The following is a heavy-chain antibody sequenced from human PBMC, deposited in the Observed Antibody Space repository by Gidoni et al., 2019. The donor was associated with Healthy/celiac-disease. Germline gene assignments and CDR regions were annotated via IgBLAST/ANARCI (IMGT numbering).Heavy chain of an antibody. J-gene: IGHJ4*02. Sequence: EVQLVESGGGLVQPGGSLRLSCAASGFTFSSYWLHWVRQAPGKGLVWVSRINSDGSSTSYADSVKGRFTISRDNAKNTLYLQMNSLRAEDTAVYYCAREIGGDYYDSSGYSLFDYWGQGTLVTVSS. CDR1: GFTFSSYW. V-gene: IGHV3-74*01. D-gene: IGHD3-22*01. CDR2: INSDGSST. CDR3: AREIGGDYYDSSGYSLFDY.